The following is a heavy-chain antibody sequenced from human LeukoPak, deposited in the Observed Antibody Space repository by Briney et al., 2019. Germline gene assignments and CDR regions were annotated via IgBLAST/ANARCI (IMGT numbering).Heavy chain of an antibody. CDR3: AKRGVVIRGLLVIGFHKEAYHFDS. V-gene: IGHV3-23*01. Sequence: GGSLRLSCVVAGITLSNYGMSRVRQAPGKGLEWVSGISESAGGTKYADSVKGRFTVSRDNALNTMYLQMHSLRAEDTAVYFCAKRGVVIRGLLVIGFHKEAYHFDSWGQGIPVTVSS. CDR1: GITLSNYG. J-gene: IGHJ4*02. D-gene: IGHD3-10*01. CDR2: ISESAGGT.